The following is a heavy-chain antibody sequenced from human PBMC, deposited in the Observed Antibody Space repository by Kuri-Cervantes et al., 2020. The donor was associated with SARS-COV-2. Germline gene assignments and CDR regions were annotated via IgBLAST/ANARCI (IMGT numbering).Heavy chain of an antibody. V-gene: IGHV1-2*04. J-gene: IGHJ5*02. CDR2: INPNSGGT. D-gene: IGHD2-21*01. CDR3: ARGIGDMSNFSNWFDP. Sequence: ASVKVSCKASGYTFTGYYMHWVRQAPGQGLEWMGWINPNSGGTNYAQKFQGWVTMTRDTSISTAHTELSRLRSDDTAVYYCARGIGDMSNFSNWFDPWGQGTLVTVSS. CDR1: GYTFTGYY.